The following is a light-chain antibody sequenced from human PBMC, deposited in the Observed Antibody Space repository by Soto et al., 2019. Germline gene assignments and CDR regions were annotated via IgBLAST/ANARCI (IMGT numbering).Light chain of an antibody. J-gene: IGKJ5*01. CDR3: QHYDSLPIT. V-gene: IGKV3-20*01. Sequence: ETLLTLSTAPLSLSPGERATLSCRASQSVNNFLAWYQQKPGQPPRLLIYGASSRATGIPDRFSGSGSGTDFTLTISRLEPEDFAVFYCQHYDSLPITFGQGTRLEIK. CDR1: QSVNNF. CDR2: GAS.